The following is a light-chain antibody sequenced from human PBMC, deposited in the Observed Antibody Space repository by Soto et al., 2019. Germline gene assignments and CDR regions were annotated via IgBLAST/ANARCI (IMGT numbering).Light chain of an antibody. CDR2: DAS. Sequence: EIVLTRSPATLSLSPGERATLSCRSSQSVKTFLVWYQQRPGQAPRLLIHDASHRAAGIPARFSGSGFGTDFTLTISSLEPEDAAVYYCQQRSNWPPITFGQGTRLEI. V-gene: IGKV3-11*01. J-gene: IGKJ5*01. CDR3: QQRSNWPPIT. CDR1: QSVKTF.